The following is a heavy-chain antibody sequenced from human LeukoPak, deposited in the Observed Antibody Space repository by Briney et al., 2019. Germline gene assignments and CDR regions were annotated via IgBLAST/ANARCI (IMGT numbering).Heavy chain of an antibody. CDR2: IRYDGSNK. V-gene: IGHV3-30*02. D-gene: IGHD6-6*01. J-gene: IGHJ4*02. CDR3: ARDNPYSSSKEFDY. Sequence: GGSLRLSCAASGFTFSSYGMHWVRQAPGKGLEWVAFIRYDGSNKYYADSVKGRFTISRDNSKNTLYLQMNSLRAEDTAVYYCARDNPYSSSKEFDYWGQGTLVTVSS. CDR1: GFTFSSYG.